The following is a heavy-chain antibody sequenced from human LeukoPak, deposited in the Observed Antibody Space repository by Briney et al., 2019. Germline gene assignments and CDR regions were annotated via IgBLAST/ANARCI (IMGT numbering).Heavy chain of an antibody. CDR3: AKGPNCSSTSCYVGYYYYGMDV. D-gene: IGHD2-2*01. CDR1: GYTFTSYG. J-gene: IGHJ6*02. CDR2: IIPIFGTA. V-gene: IGHV1-69*13. Sequence: SVKVSCKASGYTFTSYGISWVRQAPGQGLEWMGGIIPIFGTANYAQKFQGRVTITADESTSTAYMELSSLRSEDTAVYYCAKGPNCSSTSCYVGYYYYGMDVWGQGTTVTVSS.